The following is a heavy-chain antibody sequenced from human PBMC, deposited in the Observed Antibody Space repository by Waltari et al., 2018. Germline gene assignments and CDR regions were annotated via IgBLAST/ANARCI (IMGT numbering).Heavy chain of an antibody. D-gene: IGHD3-10*01. Sequence: EVQLVHSGAEVKKPGATVKISCKASGYTFLDSFLHWVQQAPGKGLEWVGRIDPEDGETVYAEKFQGRVTITADTSTDTSYLELSSLRSDDTAVYYCAPLPGGSGQTFDYWGQGTLVTVSS. CDR1: GYTFLDSF. CDR3: APLPGGSGQTFDY. CDR2: IDPEDGET. J-gene: IGHJ4*02. V-gene: IGHV1-69-2*01.